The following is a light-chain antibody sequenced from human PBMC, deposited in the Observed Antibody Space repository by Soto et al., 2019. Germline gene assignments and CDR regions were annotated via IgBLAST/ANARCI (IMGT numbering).Light chain of an antibody. Sequence: EVVLTQSPATLSLSPGERAILSCRASQSVEKYLVWYQQKPGQAPRLLIYDTSNRATGIPARFSGSGSERYFTLTISSLEPEDFAVYYCKQRKHWPPLTFGGGTKVELK. J-gene: IGKJ4*02. CDR1: QSVEKY. CDR3: KQRKHWPPLT. CDR2: DTS. V-gene: IGKV3-11*02.